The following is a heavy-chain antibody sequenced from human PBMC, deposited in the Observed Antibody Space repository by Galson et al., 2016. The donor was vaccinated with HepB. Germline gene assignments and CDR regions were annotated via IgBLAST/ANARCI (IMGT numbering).Heavy chain of an antibody. D-gene: IGHD3-22*01. CDR1: GFTFSSYA. V-gene: IGHV3-23*01. J-gene: IGHJ5*02. CDR2: ISGSGGST. CDR3: AKAADYYDSSGYYYLNWFDP. Sequence: SLRLSCAASGFTFSSYAMSWVRPAPGTGLEWVSAISGSGGSTCYADSVKGRFTFSRDNSKNTLYLQMNSLRAEDTAVYYCAKAADYYDSSGYYYLNWFDPWGQGTLVTVSS.